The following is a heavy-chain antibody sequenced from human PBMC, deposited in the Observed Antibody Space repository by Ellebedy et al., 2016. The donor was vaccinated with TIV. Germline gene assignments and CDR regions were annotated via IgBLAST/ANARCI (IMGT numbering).Heavy chain of an antibody. CDR2: VIPMLDIA. Sequence: SVKVSXXASGGTFSNYAISWVRQAPGQGLEWMGRVIPMLDIANYAQKFQGRLTFAADKSTSTAYMELSSLRFDDTAIYYCARVDQWQGFDPWGQGTLVTVSS. V-gene: IGHV1-69*04. J-gene: IGHJ5*02. D-gene: IGHD6-19*01. CDR1: GGTFSNYA. CDR3: ARVDQWQGFDP.